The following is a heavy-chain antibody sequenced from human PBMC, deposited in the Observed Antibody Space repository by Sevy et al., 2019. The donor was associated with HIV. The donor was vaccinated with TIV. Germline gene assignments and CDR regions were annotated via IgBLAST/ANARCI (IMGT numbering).Heavy chain of an antibody. CDR1: GYSFSSHW. D-gene: IGHD2-21*02. V-gene: IGHV5-51*01. Sequence: GESLKISCMASGYSFSSHWIGWVRQKPGKGLEWVGIIYPSDSETTYSPSFQGQVTISGDKSMNTAYLQWNSLKASDRAMYYCARQKRSADFLDYWGQGTLVTVSS. J-gene: IGHJ4*02. CDR3: ARQKRSADFLDY. CDR2: IYPSDSET.